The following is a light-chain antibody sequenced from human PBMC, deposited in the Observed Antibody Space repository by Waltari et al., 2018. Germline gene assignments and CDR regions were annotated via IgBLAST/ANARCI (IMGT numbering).Light chain of an antibody. Sequence: QSALTQPASVSGSPGQSITISCTGTSSDVGGYNYVSWYQQHPGKAPKLSIYDVSNRPSGVSKRFAGSKSGNTASLTISGLQAEDEADYYCSSYTSSSTPVVFGGGTKLTVL. CDR2: DVS. V-gene: IGLV2-14*03. CDR3: SSYTSSSTPVV. J-gene: IGLJ2*01. CDR1: SSDVGGYNY.